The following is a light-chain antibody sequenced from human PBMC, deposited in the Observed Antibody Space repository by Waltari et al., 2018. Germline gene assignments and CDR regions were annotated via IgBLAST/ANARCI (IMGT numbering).Light chain of an antibody. V-gene: IGKV3-11*01. Sequence: EIVLTQSRATLSLSPGERATLTCRASQSVTNYLAWYQQKPGQAPRLLIYDASNRDTGIPARFSVSGSGTDFTLTISSLEPEDFAVYYCQERSNWVFTFGPGTKVDI. J-gene: IGKJ3*01. CDR2: DAS. CDR1: QSVTNY. CDR3: QERSNWVFT.